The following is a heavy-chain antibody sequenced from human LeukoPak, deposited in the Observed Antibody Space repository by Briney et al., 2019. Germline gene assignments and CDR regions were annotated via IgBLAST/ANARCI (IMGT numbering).Heavy chain of an antibody. J-gene: IGHJ4*02. CDR2: IYYSGST. CDR3: ASLQHGGWRFDY. D-gene: IGHD6-19*01. CDR1: GGSISSSSYY. V-gene: IGHV4-39*07. Sequence: SETLSLTCTVSGGSISSSSYYWGWIRQPPGKGLEWIGSIYYSGSTYYNPSLKSRVTISVDTSKNQFSPKLSSVTAADTAVYYCASLQHGGWRFDYWGQGTLVTVSS.